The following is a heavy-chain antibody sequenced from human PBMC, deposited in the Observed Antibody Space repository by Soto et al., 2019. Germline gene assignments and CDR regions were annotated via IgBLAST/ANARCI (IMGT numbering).Heavy chain of an antibody. D-gene: IGHD3-16*01. CDR1: GGNFSSYA. V-gene: IGHV1-69*13. CDR3: ASRGLTAQFDY. Sequence: GASVKVACKASGGNFSSYAISWVRQAPGQGLEWMGGIIPSLGTANYTQKFQGRVTITADESTSTAYMELSRLRSEDTAVYYCASRGLTAQFDYWGQGTLVT. J-gene: IGHJ4*02. CDR2: IIPSLGTA.